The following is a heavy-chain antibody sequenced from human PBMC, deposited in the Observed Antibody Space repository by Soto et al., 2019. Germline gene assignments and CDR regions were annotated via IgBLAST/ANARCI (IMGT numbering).Heavy chain of an antibody. J-gene: IGHJ5*02. CDR1: VFTFSSYA. D-gene: IGHD2-15*01. CDR3: AKWGRSGP. Sequence: PGGSLRLSCAASVFTFSSYAMHWVRQAPGKGLEWVSTISGSGGHTFYADSVKGRFVVSRDNDKNTVYLQMNSLRAEDTAVYYCAKWGRSGPWGQGTLVTVSS. V-gene: IGHV3-23*01. CDR2: ISGSGGHT.